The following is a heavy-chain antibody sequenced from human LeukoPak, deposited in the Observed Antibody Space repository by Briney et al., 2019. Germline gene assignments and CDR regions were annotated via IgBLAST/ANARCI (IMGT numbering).Heavy chain of an antibody. D-gene: IGHD6-13*01. J-gene: IGHJ4*02. CDR1: GFTFSNAW. CDR2: IKSKTDGGTI. Sequence: PGGSLRLSCAASGFTFSNAWMSWVRQAPGKGLEWVGRIKSKTDGGTIDYAAPVKGRFTISRDDSKNTLYLQMNSLKTEDTAVYYCTTEINSSSWYPGFFDYWGQGTLVTVSS. CDR3: TTEINSSSWYPGFFDY. V-gene: IGHV3-15*01.